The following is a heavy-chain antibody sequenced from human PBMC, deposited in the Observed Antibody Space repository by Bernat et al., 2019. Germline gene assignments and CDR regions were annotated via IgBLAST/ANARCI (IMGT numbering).Heavy chain of an antibody. V-gene: IGHV3-23*01. CDR1: GFTFSSYA. J-gene: IGHJ4*01. D-gene: IGHD3-10*01. CDR3: ARGITMVQGMGY. Sequence: EVQLLESGGGLVQPGGSLRLSCAASGFTFSSYAMSWVRQAPGKGLEWVSAISGSGGSTYYADSVKGRFTISRDNSKNTLYLQMNSLRAEDTAVYYCARGITMVQGMGYWGQGTLVTVSS. CDR2: ISGSGGST.